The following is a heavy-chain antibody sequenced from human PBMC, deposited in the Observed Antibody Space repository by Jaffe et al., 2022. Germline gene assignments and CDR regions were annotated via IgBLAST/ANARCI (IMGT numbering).Heavy chain of an antibody. CDR2: IHPGDSDT. V-gene: IGHV5-51*01. CDR1: GYSFTNYW. CDR3: VRQGYCNTLTCYGLDS. Sequence: EVQLVQSGAEMKKPGESLKISCKGSGYSFTNYWIGWVRQMPGKGLEWMGIIHPGDSDTRYSPSFQGQVTISADKSIDTAYLQWSSLKASDTAIYYCVRQGYCNTLTCYGLDSWGQGTLVTVSS. D-gene: IGHD2-15*01. J-gene: IGHJ4*02.